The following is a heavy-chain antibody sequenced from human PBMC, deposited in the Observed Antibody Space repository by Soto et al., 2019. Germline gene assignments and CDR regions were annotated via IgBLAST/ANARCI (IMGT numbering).Heavy chain of an antibody. J-gene: IGHJ4*02. Sequence: EKGLEWVSAISGSGGSTYYADSVKGRFTISRDNSKNTLYLQMNSLRAEDTAVYYCAKNARVFEFLEWLLNRGGLDYWGQGTLVTVSS. D-gene: IGHD3-3*01. CDR2: ISGSGGST. V-gene: IGHV3-23*01. CDR3: AKNARVFEFLEWLLNRGGLDY.